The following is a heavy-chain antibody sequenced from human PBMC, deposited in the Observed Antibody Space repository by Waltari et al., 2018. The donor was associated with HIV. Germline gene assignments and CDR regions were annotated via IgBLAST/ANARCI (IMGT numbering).Heavy chain of an antibody. CDR3: ARYTGSYYTYEGIDV. D-gene: IGHD1-26*01. V-gene: IGHV3-11*04. CDR2: ISSGANSV. J-gene: IGHJ6*02. Sequence: QVQVVESGGAFVKPGGSLRLSGKVSGFRFRDYYMTWISQTPGNSLDWASYISSGANSVAYAESVRGRFMLTRDNADNSVHLQMNSLGVEDTGVYFCARYTGSYYTYEGIDVWGPGTTVTVSS. CDR1: GFRFRDYY.